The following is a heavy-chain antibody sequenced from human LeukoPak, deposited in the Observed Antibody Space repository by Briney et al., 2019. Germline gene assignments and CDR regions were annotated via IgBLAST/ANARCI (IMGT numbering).Heavy chain of an antibody. CDR3: VKDPHYYGSGSYPTLGY. CDR1: GFTFSSYA. CDR2: ISSNGGST. Sequence: GGSLRLSCSASGFTFSSYAMHWFRQAPGKGLEYVSAISSNGGSTYYADSVKGRFTISRDNSKNTLYLQMSSLRAEDTAVYYCVKDPHYYGSGSYPTLGYWGQGTLVTVSS. D-gene: IGHD3-10*01. V-gene: IGHV3-64D*06. J-gene: IGHJ4*02.